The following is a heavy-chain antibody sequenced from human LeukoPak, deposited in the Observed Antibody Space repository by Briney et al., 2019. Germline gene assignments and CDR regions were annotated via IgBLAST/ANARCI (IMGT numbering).Heavy chain of an antibody. J-gene: IGHJ2*01. D-gene: IGHD3-16*02. V-gene: IGHV4-59*01. CDR3: ARDPIVSVGDWYFDL. Sequence: SETLSLTCTVSGGSISNYYWIWIRQPPGKGLERIGYIYYSGSTNYTNYNPSLKSQVTISVDTSKNQFSLKLSSVTAADTAVYYCARDPIVSVGDWYFDLWGRGTLVTVSS. CDR1: GGSISNYY. CDR2: IYYSGSTNYT.